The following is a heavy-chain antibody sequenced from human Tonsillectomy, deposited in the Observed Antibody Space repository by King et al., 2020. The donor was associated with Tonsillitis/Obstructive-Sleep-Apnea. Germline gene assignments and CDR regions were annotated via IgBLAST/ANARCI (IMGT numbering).Heavy chain of an antibody. CDR1: GFTFSSYA. CDR2: ISYDGSNK. V-gene: IGHV3-30*04. J-gene: IGHJ4*02. D-gene: IGHD2-2*01. Sequence: VQLVESGGGVVQPGRSLRLSCAASGFTFSSYAMHWVRQAPGKGLEWVAVISYDGSNKYYADSVKGRFTISRDNSKNTLYLQMNSLRAEDTAVYYCARAGVVVPAAMLLDYWGQGTLVTVSS. CDR3: ARAGVVVPAAMLLDY.